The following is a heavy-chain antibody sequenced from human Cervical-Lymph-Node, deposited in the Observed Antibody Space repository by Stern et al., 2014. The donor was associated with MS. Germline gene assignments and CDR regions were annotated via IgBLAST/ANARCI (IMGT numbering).Heavy chain of an antibody. CDR1: GFTFSSYW. D-gene: IGHD6-13*01. V-gene: IGHV3-74*02. CDR2: INTDGRST. CDR3: ARGTVAAAGTDY. J-gene: IGHJ4*02. Sequence: DQLVQSGGGLVQPGGSLRLSCAASGFTFSSYWMHWVRQAPGKGLVWVSRINTDGRSTNYADSVKGRFTISRDNAKNTLYLRMNSLRVEDTAVYYCARGTVAAAGTDYWGQGTLVTVSS.